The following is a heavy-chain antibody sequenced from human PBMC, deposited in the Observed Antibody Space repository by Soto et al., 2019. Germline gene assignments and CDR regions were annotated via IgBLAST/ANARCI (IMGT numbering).Heavy chain of an antibody. CDR3: ARGQGRITIFGVVMPSGMDV. J-gene: IGHJ6*02. Sequence: SETLSLTCTVSGGSISSYYWSWIRQPPGKGLEWIGYIYYSGSTNYNPSLKSRVTISVDTSKNPFSLKLSSVTAAETAVYYCARGQGRITIFGVVMPSGMDVWGQGSTVTVSS. V-gene: IGHV4-59*01. CDR2: IYYSGST. D-gene: IGHD3-3*01. CDR1: GGSISSYY.